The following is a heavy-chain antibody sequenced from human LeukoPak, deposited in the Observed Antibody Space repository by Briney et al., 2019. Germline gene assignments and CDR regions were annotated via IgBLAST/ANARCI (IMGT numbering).Heavy chain of an antibody. J-gene: IGHJ4*02. D-gene: IGHD2-2*01. V-gene: IGHV1-2*02. CDR3: ARGGGYCSSTSCHLPYD. Sequence: ASVKVSCKASGYTFTGYYMHWVRQAPGQGLEWMGWTNPNSGGTNYAQKFQGRATMTRDTSISTAYMELSRLRSDDTAVYYCARGGGYCSSTSCHLPYDWGQGTLVTVSS. CDR1: GYTFTGYY. CDR2: TNPNSGGT.